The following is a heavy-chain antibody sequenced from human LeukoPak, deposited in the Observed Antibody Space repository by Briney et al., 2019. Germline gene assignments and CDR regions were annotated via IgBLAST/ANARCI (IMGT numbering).Heavy chain of an antibody. Sequence: ASVKVSCKASGYTFTGYYMHWVRQAPGQGLEWVGWINPNSGGTNYAQKFQGRVTMTRGTSISTAYMELSRLRSDDTAVYYCASALGYCSGGSCYQWSYYFDYWGQGTLVTVSS. CDR1: GYTFTGYY. CDR2: INPNSGGT. V-gene: IGHV1-2*02. CDR3: ASALGYCSGGSCYQWSYYFDY. D-gene: IGHD2-15*01. J-gene: IGHJ4*02.